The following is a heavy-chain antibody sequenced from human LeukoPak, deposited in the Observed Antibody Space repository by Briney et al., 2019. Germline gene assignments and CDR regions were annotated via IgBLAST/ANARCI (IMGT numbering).Heavy chain of an antibody. J-gene: IGHJ2*01. CDR1: GFTFSSYG. Sequence: PGRSLRLSCAASGFTFSSYGMHWVRQAPGKGLEWVAVISYDGSNKYYADSVKGRFTISRDNSKNTLYLQMNSLRAEDTAVYYCAKEYSGSWPHWSFDLWGRGTLVTVSS. V-gene: IGHV3-30*18. D-gene: IGHD6-13*01. CDR2: ISYDGSNK. CDR3: AKEYSGSWPHWSFDL.